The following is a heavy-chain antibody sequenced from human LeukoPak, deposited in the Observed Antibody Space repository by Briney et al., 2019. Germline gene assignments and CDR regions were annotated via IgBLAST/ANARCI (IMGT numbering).Heavy chain of an antibody. CDR1: GGSIRSYY. CDR3: ARGLYYYGSGSYYTK. V-gene: IGHV4-59*12. J-gene: IGHJ4*02. CDR2: IYYSGST. D-gene: IGHD3-10*01. Sequence: SETLSLTCTVSGGSIRSYYWSWIRQPPGKGLEWIAYIYYSGSTNYNPSLKSRVTISVDTSKNQFSLKLSSVTAADTAVYYCARGLYYYGSGSYYTKWGQGTLVTVSS.